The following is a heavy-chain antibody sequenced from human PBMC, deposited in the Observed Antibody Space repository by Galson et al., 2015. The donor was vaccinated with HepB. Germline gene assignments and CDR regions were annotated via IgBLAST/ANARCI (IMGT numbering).Heavy chain of an antibody. CDR2: ISSSSTI. CDR3: AARDYGDYVRTLPFDY. J-gene: IGHJ4*02. D-gene: IGHD4-17*01. Sequence: SLRLSCAASGFTFSSYSMNWVRQAPGKGLEWVSYISSSSTIYYADSVKGRFTISRDNAKNSLYLQMNSLRAEDTAVYYCAARDYGDYVRTLPFDYWGQGTLVTVSS. CDR1: GFTFSSYS. V-gene: IGHV3-48*01.